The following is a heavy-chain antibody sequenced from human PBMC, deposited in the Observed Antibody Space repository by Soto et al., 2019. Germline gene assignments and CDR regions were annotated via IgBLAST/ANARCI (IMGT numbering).Heavy chain of an antibody. CDR1: GFIFSSYS. Sequence: GGSLRLSCAASGFIFSSYSMSWVRQAPGKGLEWVSGFRTGGDDGTTYYADPVKGRFTISRDNSKNTLFLQMNSLRAEDTAIYYCAKKVNSGPGSQYFDYWGQGTLVTVSS. D-gene: IGHD3-10*01. J-gene: IGHJ4*02. CDR2: FRTGGDDGTT. V-gene: IGHV3-23*01. CDR3: AKKVNSGPGSQYFDY.